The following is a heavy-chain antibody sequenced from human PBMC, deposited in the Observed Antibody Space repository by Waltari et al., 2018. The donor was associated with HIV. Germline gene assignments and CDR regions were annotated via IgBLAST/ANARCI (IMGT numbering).Heavy chain of an antibody. Sequence: EVQLVESGGGLIQPGGSLRLSCAASGFTVSGKYMIWVRQAPGKGLEWISVIYSGGTTYYADSVKGRFIISRDNSKNTLYLQMNSLRAEDTAVYYCARDRSTGYHGMDVWGQGTTVTVSS. V-gene: IGHV3-53*01. CDR3: ARDRSTGYHGMDV. J-gene: IGHJ6*02. CDR2: IYSGGTT. CDR1: GFTVSGKY.